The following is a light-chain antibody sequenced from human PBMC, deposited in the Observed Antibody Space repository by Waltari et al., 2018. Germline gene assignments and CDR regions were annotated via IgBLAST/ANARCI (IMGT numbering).Light chain of an antibody. Sequence: SSELTQDPTVSVDLGQTVTITCQGVSLRGYYASWYRQKPGQAPVLVINAKNARPPRIPDRISGSRSGDTASLTIAGAQAEDEADYYCNSRDSSANILFGGGTKLTVL. V-gene: IGLV3-19*01. CDR1: SLRGYY. J-gene: IGLJ2*01. CDR3: NSRDSSANIL. CDR2: AKN.